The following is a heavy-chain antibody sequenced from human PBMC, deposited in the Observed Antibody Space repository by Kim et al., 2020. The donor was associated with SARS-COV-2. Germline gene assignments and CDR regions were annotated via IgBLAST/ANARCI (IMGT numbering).Heavy chain of an antibody. D-gene: IGHD6-13*01. CDR1: GFTFSSYS. CDR3: ARDPGTVNAFDI. J-gene: IGHJ3*02. CDR2: ISSSSYI. Sequence: GGSLRLSCAASGFTFSSYSMNWVRQAPGKGLEWVSSISSSSYIYYADSVKGRFTISRDNAKNSLYLQMNSLRAEDTAVYYCARDPGTVNAFDIWGQGTMVTVSS. V-gene: IGHV3-21*01.